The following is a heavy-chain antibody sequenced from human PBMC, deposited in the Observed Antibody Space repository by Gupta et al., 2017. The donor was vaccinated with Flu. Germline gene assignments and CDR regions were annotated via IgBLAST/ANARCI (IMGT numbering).Heavy chain of an antibody. Sequence: QVHLLQSGAEVKKPGASVKVSCKASGYNFIEYYLHWVRQAPGQGLEWMGRMNPNSGGTDFAQKLQGRISMTRDTSISTAYLEVNSLRSDDTAVYFCARDRDGYPWGQGTLVTVSS. CDR1: GYNFIEYY. D-gene: IGHD5-24*01. V-gene: IGHV1-2*06. J-gene: IGHJ5*02. CDR3: ARDRDGYP. CDR2: MNPNSGGT.